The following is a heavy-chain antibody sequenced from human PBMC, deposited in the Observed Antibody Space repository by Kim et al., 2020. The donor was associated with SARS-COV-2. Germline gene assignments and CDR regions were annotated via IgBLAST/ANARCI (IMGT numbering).Heavy chain of an antibody. CDR3: ARSGRSSSPYYYGMDV. J-gene: IGHJ6*02. Sequence: GGSLRLSCAASGFTFSSYEMNWVRQAPGKGLEWVSYISSSGSTIYYADSVKGRFTISRDNAKNSLYLQMNSLRAEDTAVYYCARSGRSSSPYYYGMDVWGQGTTLTVSS. V-gene: IGHV3-48*03. D-gene: IGHD6-6*01. CDR2: ISSSGSTI. CDR1: GFTFSSYE.